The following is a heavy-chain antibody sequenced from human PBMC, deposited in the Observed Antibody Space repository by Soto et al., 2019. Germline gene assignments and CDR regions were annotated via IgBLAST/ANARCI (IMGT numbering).Heavy chain of an antibody. CDR2: ISGSGGST. CDR1: GFTFSSYA. CDR3: AKEIRVYCSGGSCPHSYGMDV. Sequence: GGSLRLSCAASGFTFSSYAMSWVRQAPGKGLEWVSAISGSGGSTYYADSVKGRFTISRDNSKNTLYLQMNSLRAEDTAVYYCAKEIRVYCSGGSCPHSYGMDVWGQGTTVTVSS. J-gene: IGHJ6*02. D-gene: IGHD2-15*01. V-gene: IGHV3-23*01.